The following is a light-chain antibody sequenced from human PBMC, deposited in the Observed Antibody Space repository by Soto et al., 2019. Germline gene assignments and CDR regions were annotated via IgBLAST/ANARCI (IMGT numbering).Light chain of an antibody. CDR2: AAS. CDR3: QQYGTRPTMT. CDR1: QDIGNY. J-gene: IGKJ5*01. Sequence: IQLTQSPSSLSASVGESVTITCRASQDIGNYLNWYQHRPGEAPKLLIYAASYLETGVPARFSGSGSGTDFSFTITSLQPEDSATYYCQQYGTRPTMTFGQGTRLEIK. V-gene: IGKV1-33*01.